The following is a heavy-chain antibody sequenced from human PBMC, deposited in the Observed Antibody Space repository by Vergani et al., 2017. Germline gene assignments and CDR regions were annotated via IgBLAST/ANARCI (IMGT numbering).Heavy chain of an antibody. CDR3: ARGRGTLGAYFDY. J-gene: IGHJ4*02. V-gene: IGHV4-34*01. Sequence: QVQLQQWGAGLLKPSETLSLTCAVYGGSFSGYYWSWIRQPPGKGLEWIGEINHSGSTNYNPSLKSRVTISVDTSKNQFSLKLSSVTAADTAVYYCARGRGTLGAYFDYWGQGTLVTVSS. D-gene: IGHD3-16*01. CDR1: GGSFSGYY. CDR2: INHSGST.